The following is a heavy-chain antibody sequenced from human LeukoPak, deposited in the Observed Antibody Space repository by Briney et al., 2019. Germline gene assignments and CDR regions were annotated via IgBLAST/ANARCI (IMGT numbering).Heavy chain of an antibody. Sequence: PGGSLRLSCAASGFTFSSYAMQWVRQAPGKGLEWVALISYDANIGSNKYYADSVKGRFTISRDNSKNTLYLQMNSLRAEDTAVYYCARDGGYDFWSGYYQDYWGQGTLVTVSS. CDR1: GFTFSSYA. J-gene: IGHJ4*02. V-gene: IGHV3-30-3*01. CDR2: ISYDANIGSNK. CDR3: ARDGGYDFWSGYYQDY. D-gene: IGHD3-3*01.